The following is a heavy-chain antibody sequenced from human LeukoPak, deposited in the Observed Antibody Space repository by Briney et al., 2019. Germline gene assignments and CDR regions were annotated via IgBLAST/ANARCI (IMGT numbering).Heavy chain of an antibody. D-gene: IGHD6-13*01. Sequence: SETLFLTCAVYGXSFSGYYWSWIRQPPGKGLEWIGEINHSGSTNYNPSLKSRVTISVDTSKNQFSLKLSSVTAADTAVYYCARVRLGIAAAGSLNWFDPWGQGTLVTVSS. CDR3: ARVRLGIAAAGSLNWFDP. CDR2: INHSGST. J-gene: IGHJ5*02. V-gene: IGHV4-34*01. CDR1: GXSFSGYY.